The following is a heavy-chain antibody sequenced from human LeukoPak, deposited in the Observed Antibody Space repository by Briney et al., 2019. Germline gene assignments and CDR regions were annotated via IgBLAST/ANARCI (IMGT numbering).Heavy chain of an antibody. J-gene: IGHJ5*02. CDR2: IYYSGST. CDR1: GGSISSGGYY. V-gene: IGHV4-30-4*08. CDR3: ARVRALDSSGWYRWFDP. D-gene: IGHD6-19*01. Sequence: SETLSLTCTVSGGSISSGGYYWSWIRQHPGKGLEWIGYIYYSGSTYYNPSLKSRVTISVDTSKNQFSLKLCSVTAADTAVYYCARVRALDSSGWYRWFDPWGQGTLVTVSS.